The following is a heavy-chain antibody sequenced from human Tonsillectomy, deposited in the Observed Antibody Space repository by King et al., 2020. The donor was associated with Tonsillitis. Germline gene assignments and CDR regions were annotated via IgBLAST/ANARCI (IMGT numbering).Heavy chain of an antibody. CDR3: AGYQNPRDGYNSLGY. D-gene: IGHD5-24*01. J-gene: IGHJ4*02. CDR1: GFTCSSYW. V-gene: IGHV3-7*04. CDR2: IKQDGSEK. Sequence: VQLVESGGGLVQPGGSLRLSCAASGFTCSSYWMSWVRQAPGKGLEWVANIKQDGSEKYYVDSVKGRFTISRDNAKNYLYLQMNSLRAEDTAVYYCAGYQNPRDGYNSLGYWGQGTLVTVSS.